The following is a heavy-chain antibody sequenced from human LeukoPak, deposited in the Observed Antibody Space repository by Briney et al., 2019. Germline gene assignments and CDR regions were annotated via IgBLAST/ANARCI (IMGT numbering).Heavy chain of an antibody. CDR1: GDSISRYY. J-gene: IGHJ6*03. D-gene: IGHD3-9*01. CDR3: ARGRDDLLRYFYLDV. Sequence: SETLSLTCAVSGDSISRYYWSWIRQPPGKGLEYIGYFYSSGATNYSPSLASRVTISLATSKNHFSLELSAVTAEDTAVYYCARGRDDLLRYFYLDVWGKGTTVTVSS. V-gene: IGHV4-59*01. CDR2: FYSSGAT.